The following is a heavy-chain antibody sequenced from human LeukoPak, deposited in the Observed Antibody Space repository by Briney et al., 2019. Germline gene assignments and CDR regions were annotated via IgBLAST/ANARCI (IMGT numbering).Heavy chain of an antibody. V-gene: IGHV4-34*01. CDR3: ARESPRGWSGYYAYYFDY. CDR1: GGSFSGYY. J-gene: IGHJ4*02. CDR2: INHSGST. Sequence: SETLSLTCAVYGGSFSGYYWSWIRQPPGKGLEWIGEINHSGSTNYNPSLKSRVTISVDTSKNQFSLKLSSVTAADTAVYYCARESPRGWSGYYAYYFDYWGQGTLVTASS. D-gene: IGHD3-3*01.